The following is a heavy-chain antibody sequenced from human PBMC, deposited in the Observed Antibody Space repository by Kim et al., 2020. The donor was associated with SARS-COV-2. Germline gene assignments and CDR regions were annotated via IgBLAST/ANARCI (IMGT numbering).Heavy chain of an antibody. CDR2: ISYDGSNK. Sequence: GGSLRLSCAASGFTFSSYGMHWVRQAPGKGLEWVAVISYDGSNKYYADSVKGRFTISRDNSKNTLYLQMNSLRAEDTAVYYCAKGRYSSGWAYYGMDVWGQGTTVTVSS. CDR3: AKGRYSSGWAYYGMDV. V-gene: IGHV3-30*18. J-gene: IGHJ6*02. D-gene: IGHD6-19*01. CDR1: GFTFSSYG.